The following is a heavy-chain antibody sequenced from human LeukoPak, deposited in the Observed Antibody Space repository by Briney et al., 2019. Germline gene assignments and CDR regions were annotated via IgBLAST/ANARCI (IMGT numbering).Heavy chain of an antibody. CDR2: IIPIFGTA. V-gene: IGHV1-69*01. CDR3: ARDCGYCGGGSCYSGSYYGMDV. D-gene: IGHD2-15*01. CDR1: GGTFSSYA. J-gene: IGHJ6*02. Sequence: GSSVKVSCTASGGTFSSYAISWVRQAPGQGLEWMGGIIPIFGTANYAQKFQGRVTITADESTSTAYMELSSLRSEDTAVYYCARDCGYCGGGSCYSGSYYGMDVWGQGTTVTVSS.